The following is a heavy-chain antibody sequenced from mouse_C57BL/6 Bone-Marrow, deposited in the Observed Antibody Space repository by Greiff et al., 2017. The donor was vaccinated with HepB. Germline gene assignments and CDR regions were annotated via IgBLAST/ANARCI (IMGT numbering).Heavy chain of an antibody. CDR1: GYNITDDY. J-gene: IGHJ3*01. Sequence: EVQLQQSGAELVRPGASVKLSCTASGYNITDDYMHWVKQRPEQGLEWIGWIDPENGDTEYASKFQGKATITADTSSNTAYLQLSSLTSEDTAVYYCTGDYGYGAWFAYWGQGTLVTVSA. CDR2: IDPENGDT. V-gene: IGHV14-4*01. CDR3: TGDYGYGAWFAY. D-gene: IGHD2-2*01.